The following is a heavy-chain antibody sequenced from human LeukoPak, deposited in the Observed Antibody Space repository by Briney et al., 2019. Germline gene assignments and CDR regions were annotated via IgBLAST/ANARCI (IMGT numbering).Heavy chain of an antibody. V-gene: IGHV3-9*01. CDR2: ISWNSGSI. CDR3: AKGYCSSTSCYEDWFDP. CDR1: GFTFDDYA. Sequence: GGSLRLSCTASGFTFDDYAIHWVRQAPGKGLEWVSGISWNSGSIGYADSVKGRFTISRDNAKNSLYLQMNSLRAEDTALYYCAKGYCSSTSCYEDWFDPWGQGTLVTVSS. D-gene: IGHD2-2*01. J-gene: IGHJ5*02.